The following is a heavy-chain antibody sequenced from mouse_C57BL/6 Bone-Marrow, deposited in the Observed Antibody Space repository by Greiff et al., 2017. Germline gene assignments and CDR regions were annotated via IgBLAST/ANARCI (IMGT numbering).Heavy chain of an antibody. Sequence: EVHLVESGGGLVKPGGSLKLSCAASGFTFSSYAMSWVRQTPEKRLEWVATISDGGSYTYYPDNVKGRFTISRDNAKNNLYLQMSHLKSEDTAMYYCAREFYYDYDRGDYYAMDDWGQGTSVTVSS. V-gene: IGHV5-4*01. CDR2: ISDGGSYT. CDR1: GFTFSSYA. CDR3: AREFYYDYDRGDYYAMDD. J-gene: IGHJ4*01. D-gene: IGHD2-4*01.